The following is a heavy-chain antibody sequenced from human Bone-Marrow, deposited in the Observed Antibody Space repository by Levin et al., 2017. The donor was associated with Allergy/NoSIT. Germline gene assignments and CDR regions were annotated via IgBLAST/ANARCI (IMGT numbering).Heavy chain of an antibody. CDR1: GFTFSSYG. V-gene: IGHV3-33*01. J-gene: IGHJ4*02. CDR2: IWYDGSNK. D-gene: IGHD6-19*01. CDR3: ARDPLFPQWLGFDY. Sequence: GGSLRLSCAASGFTFSSYGMHWVRQAPGKGLEWVAVIWYDGSNKYYADSVKGRFTISRDNSKNTLYLQMNSLRAEDTAVYYCARDPLFPQWLGFDYWGQGTLVTVSS.